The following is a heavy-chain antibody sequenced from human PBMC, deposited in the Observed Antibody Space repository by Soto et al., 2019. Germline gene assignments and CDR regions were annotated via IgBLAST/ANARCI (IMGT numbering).Heavy chain of an antibody. CDR3: AKVGFIVVVVAAHNWFDP. CDR2: ISGSGGST. D-gene: IGHD2-15*01. V-gene: IGHV3-23*01. Sequence: EVQLLESGGGLVQPGGSLRLSCAASGFTFSSYAMSWVHQAPGKGLEWVSAISGSGGSTYYADSVKGRFTISRDSSRNTLYLQMNSLRAEDTAVYYCAKVGFIVVVVAAHNWFDPWGQGTLVTVSS. J-gene: IGHJ5*02. CDR1: GFTFSSYA.